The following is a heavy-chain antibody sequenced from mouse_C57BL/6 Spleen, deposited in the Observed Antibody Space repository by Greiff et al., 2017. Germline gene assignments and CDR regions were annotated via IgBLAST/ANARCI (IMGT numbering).Heavy chain of an antibody. V-gene: IGHV7-1*01. CDR2: SRNKANDYTT. J-gene: IGHJ1*03. CDR1: GFTFSDFY. D-gene: IGHD2-4*01. CDR3: ARDAEDYDYSYWYCDV. Sequence: EVKLVESGGGLVQSGRSLRLSCATSGFTFSDFYMEWVRQAPGTGLEWIAASRNKANDYTTEYSASVKGRFIVSRDTSQSILYLQMNALRAEDTAIYYCARDAEDYDYSYWYCDVWGTGTTVTVSS.